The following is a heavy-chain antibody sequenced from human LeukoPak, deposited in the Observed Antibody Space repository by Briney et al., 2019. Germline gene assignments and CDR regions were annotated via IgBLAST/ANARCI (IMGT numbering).Heavy chain of an antibody. V-gene: IGHV3-11*01. CDR3: AKGGYSNGRYYYYYMDV. CDR2: MSSTSSTK. Sequence: GGSLRLSCAVSGFSVSSNYMSWVRQAPGKGLEWVSYMSSTSSTKYYADSVKGRFTISRDNAKSSLYLQMNSLRAEDTAVYYCAKGGYSNGRYYYYYMDVWGEGTTVTVSS. J-gene: IGHJ6*03. CDR1: GFSVSSNY. D-gene: IGHD5-18*01.